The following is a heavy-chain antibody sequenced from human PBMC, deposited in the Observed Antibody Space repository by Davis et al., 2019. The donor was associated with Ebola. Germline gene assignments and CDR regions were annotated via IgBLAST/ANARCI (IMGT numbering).Heavy chain of an antibody. CDR3: ARAQFPTTSDH. V-gene: IGHV1-18*04. Sequence: ASVKVSCKASGYTFTGYYMQWVRRAPGQGLEWMGRINPHNGNTNYAQNVQGRVTMTTDTSTSTAYMEVGILRSDDTAVYYCARAQFPTTSDHWGQGTLVTVSS. CDR1: GYTFTGYY. J-gene: IGHJ4*02. CDR2: INPHNGNT. D-gene: IGHD1-1*01.